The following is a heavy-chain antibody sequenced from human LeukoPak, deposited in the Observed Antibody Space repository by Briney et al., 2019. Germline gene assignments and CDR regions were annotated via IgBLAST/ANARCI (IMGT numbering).Heavy chain of an antibody. CDR3: ARDLLGVDLLYFDY. J-gene: IGHJ4*02. D-gene: IGHD3-10*01. V-gene: IGHV3-7*01. CDR1: GFTFSSYW. CDR2: IKQDGSEK. Sequence: GGSLRLSCAASGFTFSSYWMSWVRQAPGKGLEWVANIKQDGSEKYYVDSVKGRFTISRDNAKNSLYLQMNSLRAEDTAVYYCARDLLGVDLLYFDYWGQGTLVTVSS.